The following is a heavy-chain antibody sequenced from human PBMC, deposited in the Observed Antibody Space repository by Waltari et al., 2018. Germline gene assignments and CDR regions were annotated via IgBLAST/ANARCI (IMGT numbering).Heavy chain of an antibody. CDR2: IYYSGST. J-gene: IGHJ6*03. Sequence: QVQLQESGPGLVKPSQTLSLTCTVSGGSISSGDYYWSWIRQPPGKGLEWIGYIYYSGSTYYNPSLKSRVTISVDTSKNQFSLKLSSVTAADTAVYYCARGIAAAGYYYYYYMDVWGKGTTVTISS. CDR3: ARGIAAAGYYYYYYMDV. D-gene: IGHD6-13*01. CDR1: GGSISSGDYY. V-gene: IGHV4-30-4*08.